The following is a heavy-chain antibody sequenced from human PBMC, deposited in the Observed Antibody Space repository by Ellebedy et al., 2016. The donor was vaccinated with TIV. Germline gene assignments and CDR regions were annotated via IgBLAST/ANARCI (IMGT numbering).Heavy chain of an antibody. D-gene: IGHD4-17*01. CDR3: ARDATLTTGYGMDV. CDR1: GGSISSYY. V-gene: IGHV4-59*01. J-gene: IGHJ6*02. CDR2: IYYSGST. Sequence: MPGGSLRLSCTVSGGSISSYYWSWIRQPPGKGLEWIGYIYYSGSTNYNPSLKSRVTISVDTSKNQFSLRLSSVTAADTAVHYCARDATLTTGYGMDVWGQGTTVTVSS.